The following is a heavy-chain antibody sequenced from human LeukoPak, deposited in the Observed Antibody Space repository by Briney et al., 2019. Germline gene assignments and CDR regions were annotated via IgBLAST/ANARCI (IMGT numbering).Heavy chain of an antibody. Sequence: SETLSLTCTVTGASISSHYWCWIRQTPGTGLEWIGDIYDRGSTTYNPSLKSRVSISVDTSRNQFSLNLRSVTAADTAVYYCAKIEVGRFDPWGQGTLVTVYS. J-gene: IGHJ5*02. CDR3: AKIEVGRFDP. V-gene: IGHV4-59*11. CDR2: IYDRGST. CDR1: GASISSHY. D-gene: IGHD1-26*01.